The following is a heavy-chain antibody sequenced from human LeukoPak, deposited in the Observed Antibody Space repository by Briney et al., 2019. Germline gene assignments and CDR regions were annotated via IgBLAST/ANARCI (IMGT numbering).Heavy chain of an antibody. CDR3: ARGVPRLGSSGYHYYFDY. CDR2: IIPILGIA. Sequence: SVKVSCKASGGTFSSYAISWVRQAPGQGLEWMGRIIPILGIANYAQKFQGRVTITADKSTSTAYMELSSLRSEDTAVYYCARGVPRLGSSGYHYYFDYWGQGTLVTISS. CDR1: GGTFSSYA. D-gene: IGHD3-22*01. J-gene: IGHJ4*02. V-gene: IGHV1-69*04.